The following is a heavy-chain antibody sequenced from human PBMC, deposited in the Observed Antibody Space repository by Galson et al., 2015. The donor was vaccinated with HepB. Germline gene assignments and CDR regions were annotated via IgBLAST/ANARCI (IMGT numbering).Heavy chain of an antibody. Sequence: SLRLSCAASGFTFSSYWMSWVRQAPGKGLEWVANIKQDGSEKYYVDSVKGRFTISRDNAKNSLYLQMNSLRAEDTAVYYCARENIVVVPAAPYYYYYYMDVWGKGTTVTVSS. CDR3: ARENIVVVPAAPYYYYYYMDV. D-gene: IGHD2-2*01. CDR1: GFTFSSYW. CDR2: IKQDGSEK. J-gene: IGHJ6*03. V-gene: IGHV3-7*03.